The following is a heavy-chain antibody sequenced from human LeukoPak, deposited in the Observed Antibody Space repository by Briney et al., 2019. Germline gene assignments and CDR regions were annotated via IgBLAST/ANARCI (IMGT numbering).Heavy chain of an antibody. D-gene: IGHD2-21*01. Sequence: SETLSLTCAVYGGSFSGYYWSWIRQFPGKGLQWIGYLDDSGSTRYNPSLKSRVALSSDTSKNQFSLRLRSVTAADTAMYYCVTYRAGDINWFDPWGQGILVTVSS. CDR2: LDDSGST. J-gene: IGHJ5*02. V-gene: IGHV4-34*09. CDR3: VTYRAGDINWFDP. CDR1: GGSFSGYY.